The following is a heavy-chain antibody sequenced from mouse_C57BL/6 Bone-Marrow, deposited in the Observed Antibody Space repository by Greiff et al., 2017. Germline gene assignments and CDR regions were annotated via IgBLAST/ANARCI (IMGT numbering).Heavy chain of an antibody. J-gene: IGHJ4*01. D-gene: IGHD1-1*01. CDR1: GFSLTSYG. CDR2: IWRGGST. CDR3: AKKGKKLLGGAMDY. Sequence: QVQLQQSGPGLVQPSQSLSITCTVSGFSLTSYGVHWVRQSPGKGLEWLGVIWRGGSTDYTAAFMSRLSITKDNSKSQVFFKMNNLQADDTAIYYCAKKGKKLLGGAMDYWGQGTSVTVSS. V-gene: IGHV2-5*01.